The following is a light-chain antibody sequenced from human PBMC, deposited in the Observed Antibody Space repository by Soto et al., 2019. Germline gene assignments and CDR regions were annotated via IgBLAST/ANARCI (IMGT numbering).Light chain of an antibody. J-gene: IGKJ1*01. Sequence: EIVLTQSPGTLSLSPGERATLSCRASHFVASSYVAWYQQKPGQAPRLLIYGASSRATGIPERFSGSGSGTDFTLTISRLEPEDFAVYYCQQYSSSPGTFGQGTKVDIK. CDR3: QQYSSSPGT. CDR2: GAS. CDR1: HFVASSY. V-gene: IGKV3-20*01.